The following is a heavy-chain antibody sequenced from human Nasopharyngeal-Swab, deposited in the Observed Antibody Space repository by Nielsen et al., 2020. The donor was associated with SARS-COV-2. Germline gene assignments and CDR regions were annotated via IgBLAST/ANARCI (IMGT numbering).Heavy chain of an antibody. D-gene: IGHD6-19*01. J-gene: IGHJ4*02. Sequence: WVRQAPGQRLEWIGWIVVGSGNTNYAQKFQERVTITRDMSTSTAYMELSSLRSEDTAVYYCAATVAGMGFYGDWGQGTLVTVSS. CDR3: AATVAGMGFYGD. V-gene: IGHV1-58*01. CDR2: IVVGSGNT.